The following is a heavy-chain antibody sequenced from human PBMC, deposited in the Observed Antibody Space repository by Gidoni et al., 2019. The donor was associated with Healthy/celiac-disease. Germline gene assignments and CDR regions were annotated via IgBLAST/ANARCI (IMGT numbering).Heavy chain of an antibody. J-gene: IGHJ5*02. D-gene: IGHD4-4*01. Sequence: EVQLVQSGAEVQKPGESLTISCKGSAYSFTSYWIGWVRQMPGKGLEWMWIIYPGDSDTRSSPSFQGKVTISADKSISTAYRQWSSLKAADTAMYDCARLGTTVSDWFDHWGQGTLVTVSS. CDR3: ARLGTTVSDWFDH. CDR2: IYPGDSDT. CDR1: AYSFTSYW. V-gene: IGHV5-51*01.